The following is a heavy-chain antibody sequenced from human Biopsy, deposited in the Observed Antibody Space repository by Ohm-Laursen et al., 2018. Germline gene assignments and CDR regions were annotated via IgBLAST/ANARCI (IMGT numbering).Heavy chain of an antibody. CDR1: TGTFNSYG. CDR3: AREAIGYQLPCDD. V-gene: IGHV1-69*11. J-gene: IGHJ4*02. CDR2: IIPILRTT. D-gene: IGHD2-2*01. Sequence: SVKVSCKAPTGTFNSYGIIWVRQAPGQGLEWMGRIIPILRTTAYAQTFLGRVTITADSPTSTVDMELTSLTSDDTAVYFCAREAIGYQLPCDDWGQGTLGTVSS.